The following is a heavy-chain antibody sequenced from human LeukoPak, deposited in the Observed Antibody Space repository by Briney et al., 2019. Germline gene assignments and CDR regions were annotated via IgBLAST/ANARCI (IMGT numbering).Heavy chain of an antibody. J-gene: IGHJ4*02. D-gene: IGHD3-9*01. CDR1: GFTFSSYW. CDR3: ASEYYDILTGYGY. V-gene: IGHV3-7*01. CDR2: IKQDGSEK. Sequence: GGSLRLSCAASGFTFSSYWMSWVRQAPGKGLEWVANIKQDGSEKYYVDSVKGRFTIYRDNAKNSLYLQMNSLRAEETPVYYCASEYYDILTGYGYWGQGTLVTVSS.